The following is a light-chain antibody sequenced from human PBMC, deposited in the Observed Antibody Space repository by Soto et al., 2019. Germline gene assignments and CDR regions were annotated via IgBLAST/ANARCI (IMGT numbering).Light chain of an antibody. J-gene: IGLJ1*01. CDR2: DVR. Sequence: QSALPQPASVSGSPGQSITISCTGTSSDIVGYDYVSWYQQRPGKAPKLMIYDVRYRPSGVSNRFSGSKPGNTASLPISVLQAEDEAVYYCCSYTRTSTHYFCGSGTKVTVL. V-gene: IGLV2-14*01. CDR1: SSDIVGYDY. CDR3: CSYTRTSTHYF.